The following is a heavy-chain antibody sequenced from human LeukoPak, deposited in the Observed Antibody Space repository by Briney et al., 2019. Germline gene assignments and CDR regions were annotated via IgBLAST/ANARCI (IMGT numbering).Heavy chain of an antibody. V-gene: IGHV3-23*01. J-gene: IGHJ4*02. CDR3: AKGQELDDGVFDS. CDR2: IRSNGETT. Sequence: GGSLRLSCVASGFTFSTYDMNSVRQAPGKGLEWVSTIRSNGETTYNADSVKGRFTISRDNSKKTLYLQLNSLRVEDTAIYYCAKGQELDDGVFDSWGQGTLVTVSS. CDR1: GFTFSTYD. D-gene: IGHD1-1*01.